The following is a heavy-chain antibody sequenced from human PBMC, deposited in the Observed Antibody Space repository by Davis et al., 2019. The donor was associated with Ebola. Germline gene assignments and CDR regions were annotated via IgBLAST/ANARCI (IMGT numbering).Heavy chain of an antibody. CDR1: GGSISSGDYY. V-gene: IGHV4-30-4*01. D-gene: IGHD6-13*01. CDR2: IYYSGST. J-gene: IGHJ3*02. CDR3: ARGWARGIAAAGTLNGAFDI. Sequence: LRLSCTVSGGSISSGDYYWSWIRQPPGKGLEWIGYIYYSGSTYYNPSLKSRVTISVDTSKNQFSLKLSSVTAADTAVYYCARGWARGIAAAGTLNGAFDIWGQGTMVTVSS.